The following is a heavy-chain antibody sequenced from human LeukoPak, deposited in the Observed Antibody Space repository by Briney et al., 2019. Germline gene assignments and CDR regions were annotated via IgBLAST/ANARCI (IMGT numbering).Heavy chain of an antibody. V-gene: IGHV3-21*01. D-gene: IGHD5-12*01. CDR3: ARGGVATIFGYGMDV. CDR1: GFTFSTYT. Sequence: GGSLRLSCAASGFTFSTYTMAWVRQAPGKGLEWVSSISSSSSYIYYADSVKGRFTISRDNAKNSLYLQMNSLRAEDTAVYYCARGGVATIFGYGMDVWGQGTTVTVSS. J-gene: IGHJ6*02. CDR2: ISSSSSYI.